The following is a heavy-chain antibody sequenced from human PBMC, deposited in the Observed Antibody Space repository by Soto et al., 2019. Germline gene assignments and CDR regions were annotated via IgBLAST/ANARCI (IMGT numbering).Heavy chain of an antibody. CDR2: ISAYNGNT. CDR3: ARDSSDLYYDSSGYYPPGY. D-gene: IGHD3-22*01. V-gene: IGHV1-18*01. Sequence: ASVKVSCKASGYTFTNYGISWVRQAPGQGLEWMGWISAYNGNTNYAQKLQGRVTMTTDTSTSTAYMELRSLRSDDTAVYYCARDSSDLYYDSSGYYPPGYWGQGTLVTVSS. J-gene: IGHJ4*02. CDR1: GYTFTNYG.